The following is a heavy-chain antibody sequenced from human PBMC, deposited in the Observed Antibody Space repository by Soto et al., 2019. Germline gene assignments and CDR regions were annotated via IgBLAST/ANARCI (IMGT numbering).Heavy chain of an antibody. CDR2: IIPIFGTA. CDR1: GGTFSSYA. CDR3: ARDTAAMVSGTRNYYYYGMDV. D-gene: IGHD5-18*01. Sequence: SVKVSCKASGGTFSSYAISWVRQAPGQGLEWMGGIIPIFGTANYAQKFQGRVTITADESTSTAYMELSSLRSEDTAVYYCARDTAAMVSGTRNYYYYGMDVWGQGTTVTVSS. V-gene: IGHV1-69*13. J-gene: IGHJ6*02.